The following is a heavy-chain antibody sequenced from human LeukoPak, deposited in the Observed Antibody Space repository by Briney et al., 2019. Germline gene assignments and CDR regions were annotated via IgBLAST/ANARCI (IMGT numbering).Heavy chain of an antibody. D-gene: IGHD3-22*01. CDR3: AKDFNYYDSSIQN. CDR2: ISGSGGST. J-gene: IGHJ4*02. CDR1: GFTFTDYA. V-gene: IGHV3-23*01. Sequence: PGGSLRLSCAVSGFTFTDYAMTWVRQAPGKGLEWVSAISGSGGSTYYADSVKGRFTISRDNSKNTLYLQMNSLRAEDTAVYYCAKDFNYYDSSIQNWGQGTLVTVSS.